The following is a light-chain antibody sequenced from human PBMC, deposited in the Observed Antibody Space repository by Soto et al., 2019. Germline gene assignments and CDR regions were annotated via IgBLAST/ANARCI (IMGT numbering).Light chain of an antibody. Sequence: EIVLTQSPGTLSLSPGERATLSCRASQSVSSNLAWYQQKLGQAPRLLIYGASTRATGISARFSGSGSGTEFTLTISRLEPEDFAVYYCQQYGRSPTFGPGTKVDIK. CDR1: QSVSSN. J-gene: IGKJ3*01. CDR3: QQYGRSPT. V-gene: IGKV3-20*01. CDR2: GAS.